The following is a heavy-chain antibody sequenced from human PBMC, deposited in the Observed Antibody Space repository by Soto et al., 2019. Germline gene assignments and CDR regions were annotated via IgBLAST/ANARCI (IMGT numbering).Heavy chain of an antibody. CDR1: GFSFGDSY. CDR2: ISGGSSYT. D-gene: IGHD2-21*01. J-gene: IGHJ4*02. CDR3: AKTIVAASGYYFDH. V-gene: IGHV3-11*06. Sequence: QVQLVESGGGLVKPGGSLRLACAASGFSFGDSYMSWVRQAPGKGLEGLSYISGGSSYTNYADSVKGRFTISRDNAKRSLYLEMTSLRVDETAVYYCAKTIVAASGYYFDHWGQGNLVTVSS.